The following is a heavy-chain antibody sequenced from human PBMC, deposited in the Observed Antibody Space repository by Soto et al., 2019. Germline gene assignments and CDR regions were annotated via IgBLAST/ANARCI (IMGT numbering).Heavy chain of an antibody. Sequence: SETLSLTCTVSGGSISSYYWIWIRQPPGKGLEWIGYISYIGITNYNASLQSRVTISVDTSKNQVSLKLNSVTAADTALYYCARSSYDDPRSPLDYWGQGTLVTVS. D-gene: IGHD3-3*01. CDR1: GGSISSYY. V-gene: IGHV4-59*01. CDR2: ISYIGIT. CDR3: ARSSYDDPRSPLDY. J-gene: IGHJ4*02.